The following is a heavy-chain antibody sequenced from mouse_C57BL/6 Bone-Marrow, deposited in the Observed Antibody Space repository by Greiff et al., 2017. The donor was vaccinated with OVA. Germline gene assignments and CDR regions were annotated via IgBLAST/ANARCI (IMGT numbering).Heavy chain of an antibody. D-gene: IGHD2-4*01. CDR2: IWTGGGT. Sequence: VKLMESGPGLVAPSQSLSITCTVSGFSLTSYAISWVRQPPGKGLEWLGVIWTGGGTNYNSALKSRLSISKDNSKSQVFLKMNSLQTDDTARYYCATGEYDYDVDWYFDVWGTGTTVTVSS. J-gene: IGHJ1*03. CDR3: ATGEYDYDVDWYFDV. V-gene: IGHV2-9-1*01. CDR1: GFSLTSYA.